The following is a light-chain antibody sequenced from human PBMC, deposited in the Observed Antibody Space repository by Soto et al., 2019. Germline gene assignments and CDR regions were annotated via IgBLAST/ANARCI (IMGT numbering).Light chain of an antibody. CDR3: QQYNNWPPPLT. CDR1: ESIGNY. CDR2: GAS. V-gene: IGKV3-15*01. Sequence: EVVLTQSPATLSLSPGERATLSCRASESIGNYLAWYQQKLGQAPKLLIYGASTRATGIPARFSGSGSGTEFTLTISSLQSEDFAVYYCQQYNNWPPPLTFGGGTKVEIK. J-gene: IGKJ4*01.